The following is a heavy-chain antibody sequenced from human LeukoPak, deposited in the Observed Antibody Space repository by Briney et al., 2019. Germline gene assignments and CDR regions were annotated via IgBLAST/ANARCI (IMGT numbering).Heavy chain of an antibody. V-gene: IGHV3-23*01. J-gene: IGHJ4*02. D-gene: IGHD2-2*02. CDR3: AKGKVVPATIYDY. CDR2: FSGGDGST. CDR1: GFSVSGYW. Sequence: GGSLRLSCAVSGFSVSGYWMTWVRQAPGKGLEWVSGFSGGDGSTSYADSVKGRFTISRDNSKNTLYLQMNSLRAEDTAVYYCAKGKVVPATIYDYWGQGTLVTVSS.